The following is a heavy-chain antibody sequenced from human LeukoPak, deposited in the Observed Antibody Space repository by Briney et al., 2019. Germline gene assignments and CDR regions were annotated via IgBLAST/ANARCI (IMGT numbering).Heavy chain of an antibody. CDR3: ARENLDNRYCSGGSCPPSTYYYYMDV. Sequence: GASVKVSCKASGGTFSSYAISWVRQAPGQGLEWMGGIIPIFGTANYAQKFQGRVTITADKSTSTAYMELSSLRSEDTAVYYCARENLDNRYCSGGSCPPSTYYYYMDVWGKGTTVTVS. CDR1: GGTFSSYA. V-gene: IGHV1-69*06. D-gene: IGHD2-15*01. J-gene: IGHJ6*03. CDR2: IIPIFGTA.